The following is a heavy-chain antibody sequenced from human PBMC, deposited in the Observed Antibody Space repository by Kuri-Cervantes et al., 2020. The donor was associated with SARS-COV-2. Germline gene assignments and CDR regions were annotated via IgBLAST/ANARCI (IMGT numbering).Heavy chain of an antibody. CDR2: IIPIFGTA. CDR3: ARDLDSSGWYGWWFDP. Sequence: SVKVSCKASGYTFTSYYMHWVRQAPGQGLEWMGGIIPIFGTANYAQKFQGRVTITADKSTSTAYMELSSLRSEDTAVYYCARDLDSSGWYGWWFDPWGQGTLVTVSS. V-gene: IGHV1-69*06. D-gene: IGHD6-19*01. J-gene: IGHJ5*02. CDR1: GYTFTSYY.